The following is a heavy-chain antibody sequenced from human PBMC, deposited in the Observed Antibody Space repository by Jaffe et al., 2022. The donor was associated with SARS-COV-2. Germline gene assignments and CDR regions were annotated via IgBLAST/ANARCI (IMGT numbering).Heavy chain of an antibody. D-gene: IGHD4-17*01. J-gene: IGHJ6*02. CDR1: GFTFSSYS. CDR2: ISSSSSYI. Sequence: EVQLVESGGGLVKPGGSLRLSCAASGFTFSSYSMNWVRQAPGKGLEWVSSISSSSSYIYYADSVKGRFTISRDNAKNSLYLQMNSLRAEDTAVYYCARDQPYDYGGPGPLDVWGQGTTVTVSS. CDR3: ARDQPYDYGGPGPLDV. V-gene: IGHV3-21*01.